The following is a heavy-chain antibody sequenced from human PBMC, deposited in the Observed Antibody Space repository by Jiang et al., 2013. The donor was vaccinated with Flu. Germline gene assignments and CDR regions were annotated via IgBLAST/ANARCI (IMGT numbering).Heavy chain of an antibody. J-gene: IGHJ3*02. CDR1: GYTFTGYY. V-gene: IGHV1-2*04. CDR3: ARGIGIAVAGSGAFDI. CDR2: INPNSGGT. Sequence: VQLVESGAEVKKPGASVKVSCKASGYTFTGYYMHWVRQAPGQGLEWMGWINPNSGGTNYAQKFQGWVTMTRDTSISTAYMELSRLRSDDTAVYYCARGIGIAVAGSGAFDIWGQGTMVTVSS. D-gene: IGHD6-19*01.